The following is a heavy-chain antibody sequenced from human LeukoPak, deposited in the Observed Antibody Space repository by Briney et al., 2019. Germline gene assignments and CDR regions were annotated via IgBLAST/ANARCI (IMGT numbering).Heavy chain of an antibody. V-gene: IGHV3-7*03. CDR1: GFTFSSYW. CDR3: ARGDYFDRAFDV. D-gene: IGHD3-22*01. CDR2: IKQDGSEK. Sequence: PGGSLRLSCAASGFTFSSYWMSWVRQAPGKGLEWVADIKQDGSEKYYVDSVRGRFTISRDNAKNSLYLQMNSLRAEDTAVYYCARGDYFDRAFDVWGQGTTVPVSS. J-gene: IGHJ3*01.